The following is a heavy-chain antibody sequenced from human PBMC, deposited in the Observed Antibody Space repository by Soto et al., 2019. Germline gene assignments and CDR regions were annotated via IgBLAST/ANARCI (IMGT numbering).Heavy chain of an antibody. CDR2: MNPNSGDT. CDR3: AEGSYYYYGMDV. J-gene: IGHJ6*02. Sequence: ASVKVSCKASGYTFTSYDINWVRQATGQGLEWMGWMNPNSGDTGYAQKFQGRVTMTRDTSISTAYMELSNLRSDDTAVYYCAEGSYYYYGMDVWDQGTTVTVS. CDR1: GYTFTSYD. V-gene: IGHV1-8*01.